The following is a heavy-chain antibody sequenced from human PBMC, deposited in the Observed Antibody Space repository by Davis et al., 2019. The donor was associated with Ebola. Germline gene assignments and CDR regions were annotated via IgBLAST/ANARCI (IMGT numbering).Heavy chain of an antibody. Sequence: GESLKISCTASGFTFGDYAMSWFRQAPGKGLEWVGFIRSKAYGGTTDYAAPVKGRFTISRDDSKNTLYLQMNSLKTEDTAVYYCTTILYSSSWYTRDYWGQGTLVTVSS. V-gene: IGHV3-49*03. D-gene: IGHD6-13*01. J-gene: IGHJ4*02. CDR1: GFTFGDYA. CDR3: TTILYSSSWYTRDY. CDR2: IRSKAYGGTT.